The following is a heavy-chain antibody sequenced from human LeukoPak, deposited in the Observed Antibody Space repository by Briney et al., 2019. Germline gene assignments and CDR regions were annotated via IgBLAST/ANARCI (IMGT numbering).Heavy chain of an antibody. CDR3: ARDLRVGATPG. D-gene: IGHD1-26*01. J-gene: IGHJ4*02. CDR1: GFTFSSYA. CDR2: ISYDGSNK. V-gene: IGHV3-30-3*01. Sequence: GGSLRLSCAASGFTFSSYAMHWVRQAPGKGLEWVAVISYDGSNKYYADSVKGRFTISRDNSKNTLYLQMNSLRAEDTAVYYCARDLRVGATPGWGQGTLVTVSS.